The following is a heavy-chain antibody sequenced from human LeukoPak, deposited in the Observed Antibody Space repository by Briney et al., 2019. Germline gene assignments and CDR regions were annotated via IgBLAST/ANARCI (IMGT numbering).Heavy chain of an antibody. Sequence: GGSLRLSCAASGFTFNSYAMNWVRQAPGKGLEWVSTISSSGNNTYYADSVKGRFTISRDNAKNSLYLQMNSLRAEDTAVYYCARHVVAVGFDYWGQGTLVTVSS. CDR2: ISSSGNNT. CDR3: ARHVVAVGFDY. CDR1: GFTFNSYA. J-gene: IGHJ4*02. D-gene: IGHD3-22*01. V-gene: IGHV3-21*01.